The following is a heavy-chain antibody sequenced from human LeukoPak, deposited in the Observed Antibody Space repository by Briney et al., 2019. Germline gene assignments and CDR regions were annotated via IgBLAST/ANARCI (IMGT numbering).Heavy chain of an antibody. D-gene: IGHD3-22*01. CDR1: GFTFSSYA. CDR2: ISSNGGST. Sequence: GGSLRLSCSASGFTFSSYAMHWVRQAPGEGLEYVSAISSNGGSTYYADSVKGRFTISRDNSKNTLYLQMSSLRAEDTAVYYCVKRSLSSGYYRQLGFDPWGQGTLVTVSS. CDR3: VKRSLSSGYYRQLGFDP. V-gene: IGHV3-64D*06. J-gene: IGHJ5*02.